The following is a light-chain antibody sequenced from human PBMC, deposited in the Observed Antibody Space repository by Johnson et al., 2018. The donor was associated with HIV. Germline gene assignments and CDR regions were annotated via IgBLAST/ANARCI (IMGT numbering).Light chain of an antibody. V-gene: IGLV1-51*02. J-gene: IGLJ1*01. Sequence: QSVLTQPPSVSAAPGQKVTISCSGSSSNIGNNYVSWYQQLPGTAPKLLIYENNKRPSGIPDRFSGSKSGTSATLGITGLQTGDEAYYYCGTWDSSLSAYVVGTRNKVTVL. CDR3: GTWDSSLSAYV. CDR1: SSNIGNNY. CDR2: ENN.